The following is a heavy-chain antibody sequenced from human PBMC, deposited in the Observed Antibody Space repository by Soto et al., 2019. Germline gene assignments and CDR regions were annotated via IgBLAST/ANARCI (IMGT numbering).Heavy chain of an antibody. V-gene: IGHV4-34*01. CDR2: INHSGST. CDR3: ARLRFLEWSRWYYYYMDV. D-gene: IGHD3-3*01. J-gene: IGHJ6*03. CDR1: GGSFSGYY. Sequence: PSETLSLTCAVYGGSFSGYYWSWIRQPPGKGLEWIGEINHSGSTNYNPSLKSRVTISVDTSKNQFSLKLSSVTAADTAVYYCARLRFLEWSRWYYYYMDVWGKGTTVTVSS.